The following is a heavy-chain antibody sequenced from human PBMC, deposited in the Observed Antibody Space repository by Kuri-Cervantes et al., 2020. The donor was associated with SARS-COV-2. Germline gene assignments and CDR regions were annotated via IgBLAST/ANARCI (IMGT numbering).Heavy chain of an antibody. CDR3: ARVRAARGYYYYYGMDV. J-gene: IGHJ6*02. D-gene: IGHD6-6*01. Sequence: SETLSLTCAVFGGSFSAYYWNWIRQLPGKGLECIGEINHSGSTNYNPSLNSRVTISIDTSNNHFSLRLSSVTAADTAVYYCARVRAARGYYYYYGMDVWGQGTTVTVSS. CDR2: INHSGST. V-gene: IGHV4-34*01. CDR1: GGSFSAYY.